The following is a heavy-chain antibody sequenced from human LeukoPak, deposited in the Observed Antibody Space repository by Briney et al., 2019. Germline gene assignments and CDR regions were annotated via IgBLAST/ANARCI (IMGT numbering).Heavy chain of an antibody. CDR3: ASPGITMIVFPFDY. J-gene: IGHJ4*02. CDR2: IYYSGST. D-gene: IGHD3-22*01. Sequence: SETLSLTCTVPGGSISSSSYYWGWIRQPPRKGLEWIGSIYYSGSTYYNPSLKSRVTISVDTSKNQFSLKLSSVTAADTAVYYCASPGITMIVFPFDYWGQGTLVTVSS. CDR1: GGSISSSSYY. V-gene: IGHV4-39*01.